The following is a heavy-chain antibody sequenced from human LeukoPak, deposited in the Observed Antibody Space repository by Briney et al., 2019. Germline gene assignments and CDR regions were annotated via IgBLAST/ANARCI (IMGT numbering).Heavy chain of an antibody. Sequence: PSETLSLTCTVSGGSISSYYWNWIRQPAGKGLEWIGRIYTSGTTNCNPSLKSRITMSIDTSKNQFSLNVSSVTAADTGVYYCARVGILNWFDPWGQGTLVTVSS. D-gene: IGHD1-26*01. J-gene: IGHJ5*02. CDR3: ARVGILNWFDP. CDR2: IYTSGTT. CDR1: GGSISSYY. V-gene: IGHV4-4*07.